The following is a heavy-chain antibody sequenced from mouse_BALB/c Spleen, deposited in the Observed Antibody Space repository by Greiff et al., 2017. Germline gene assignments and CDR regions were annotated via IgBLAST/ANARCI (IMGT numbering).Heavy chain of an antibody. J-gene: IGHJ4*01. D-gene: IGHD3-3*01. CDR2: IWSGGST. Sequence: VHLVESGPGLVQPSQSLSITCTVSGFSLTSYGVHWVRQSPGKGLEWLGVIWSGGSTDYNAAFISRLSISKDNSKSQVFFKMNSLQANDTAIYYCARKGRRGYAMDYWGQGTSVTVSS. CDR3: ARKGRRGYAMDY. V-gene: IGHV2-2*02. CDR1: GFSLTSYG.